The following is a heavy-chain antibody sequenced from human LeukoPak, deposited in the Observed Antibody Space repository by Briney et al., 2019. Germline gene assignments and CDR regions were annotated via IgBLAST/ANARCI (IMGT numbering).Heavy chain of an antibody. V-gene: IGHV3-48*04. D-gene: IGHD3-10*01. CDR2: ISSSNSAI. CDR1: RFTFSNYS. Sequence: GGSLRLSCAAPRFTFSNYSLNWVRQAPGKGLEWVSSISSSNSAIFYADSGKGRSTMSRDNAKNSLYLQMNSLRAEDTAVYYCARDKGKMVRGVIIPYYYGVDVWGQGTTVTVSS. CDR3: ARDKGKMVRGVIIPYYYGVDV. J-gene: IGHJ6*02.